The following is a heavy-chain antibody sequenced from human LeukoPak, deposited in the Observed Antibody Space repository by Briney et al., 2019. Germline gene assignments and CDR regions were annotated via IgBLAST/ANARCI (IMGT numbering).Heavy chain of an antibody. CDR2: TYSDGNT. Sequence: GGSLRLSCAASGFTFSSYAMNWVRQAPGKGLEWVSITYSDGNTYYAESVRGRFTVSRGYSKNTLYLQMKSLRVEGTAFYYCARDLSYFDYWGQGTLVTVSS. V-gene: IGHV3-53*01. J-gene: IGHJ4*02. D-gene: IGHD2/OR15-2a*01. CDR3: ARDLSYFDY. CDR1: GFTFSSYA.